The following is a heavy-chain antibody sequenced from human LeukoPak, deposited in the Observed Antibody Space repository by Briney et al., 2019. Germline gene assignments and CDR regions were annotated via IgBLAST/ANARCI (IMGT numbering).Heavy chain of an antibody. J-gene: IGHJ4*02. CDR1: GFTFSSYG. D-gene: IGHD6-19*01. Sequence: GGSLRLSCAASGFTFSSYGLSWVRQSPGKGLEWVSTFSGTSGLTYYADSVKGRFTISRDNSKNALYLQMNSLRDEDTAVYYCARDGSGYSSGWRPGFDYWGQGTLVTVSS. CDR3: ARDGSGYSSGWRPGFDY. V-gene: IGHV3-23*01. CDR2: FSGTSGLT.